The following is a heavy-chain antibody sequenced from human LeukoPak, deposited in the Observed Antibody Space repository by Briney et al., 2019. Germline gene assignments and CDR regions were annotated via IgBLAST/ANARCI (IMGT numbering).Heavy chain of an antibody. D-gene: IGHD3-16*02. CDR1: GYSFTSYW. V-gene: IGHV5-51*01. J-gene: IGHJ4*02. CDR2: IYPGDSDT. Sequence: GESLKISCKGSGYSFTSYWIGWVRQMPGKGLEWMGIIYPGDSDTRYSPSFQGQVTISADKSISTAYLQWSSLRASDTAMYYCARRYDYVWGSYRYSFDYWGQGTLVTVSS. CDR3: ARRYDYVWGSYRYSFDY.